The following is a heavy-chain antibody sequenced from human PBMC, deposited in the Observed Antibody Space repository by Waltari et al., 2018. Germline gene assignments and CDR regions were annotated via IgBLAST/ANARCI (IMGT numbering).Heavy chain of an antibody. CDR2: IMPECGAT. CDR3: VTGYSSSSYKGGKRSYHYYYMDV. Sequence: QVQVVQSGAEVKKPGSSMKVSCRASGDTFSNYAINWVRQAPGQGREWTGGIMPECGATDYAQPFQGRVTVTADESASTVYREVSSLRVEDTAVYYCVTGYSSSSYKGGKRSYHYYYMDVWGKGTTVTV. CDR1: GDTFSNYA. J-gene: IGHJ6*03. V-gene: IGHV1-69*13. D-gene: IGHD6-13*01.